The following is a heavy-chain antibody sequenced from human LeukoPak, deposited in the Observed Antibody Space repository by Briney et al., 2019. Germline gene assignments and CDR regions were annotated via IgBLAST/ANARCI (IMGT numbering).Heavy chain of an antibody. J-gene: IGHJ6*03. V-gene: IGHV4-34*01. CDR2: IDHTGST. D-gene: IGHD3-22*01. CDR3: ARGKYHYDSSGYSPAYFYMDV. CDR1: GGSFSDFF. Sequence: SETLSLTCAVYGGSFSDFFWIWIRQPPGKGLEWIGEIDHTGSTNYNPSLKSRVTLSVDVSKNQFSLRLSSVTAADTAVYYCARGKYHYDSSGYSPAYFYMDVWGKGTTVTISS.